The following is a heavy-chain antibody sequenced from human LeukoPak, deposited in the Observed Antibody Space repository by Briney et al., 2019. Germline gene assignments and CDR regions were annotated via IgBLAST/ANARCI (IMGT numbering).Heavy chain of an antibody. J-gene: IGHJ4*02. CDR3: ARERVSPHWFDY. Sequence: ASVKVSCKASGYTFTNYSMHWVRQAPGQRLEWMGWINAGNGNTRYSQRFQGRVTLTRDTSASTSYMELSSLTSGDTAVYYCARERVSPHWFDYWGQGTLVTVSS. CDR2: INAGNGNT. D-gene: IGHD1-1*01. CDR1: GYTFTNYS. V-gene: IGHV1-3*01.